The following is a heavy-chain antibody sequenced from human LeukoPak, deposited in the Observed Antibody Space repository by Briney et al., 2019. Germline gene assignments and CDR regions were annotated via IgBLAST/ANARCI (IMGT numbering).Heavy chain of an antibody. D-gene: IGHD3-9*01. Sequence: SETLSLTCTVSGGSISRSSYYWGWIRQPPGKGLEWIGSIYYTGSTYYNPSLKSRITILLDTSKNQISLKLSSATAADTAVYYCSRGSYDILTGYSTLGEFWGQGTLVTVSS. CDR3: SRGSYDILTGYSTLGEF. CDR1: GGSISRSSYY. J-gene: IGHJ4*02. V-gene: IGHV4-39*01. CDR2: IYYTGST.